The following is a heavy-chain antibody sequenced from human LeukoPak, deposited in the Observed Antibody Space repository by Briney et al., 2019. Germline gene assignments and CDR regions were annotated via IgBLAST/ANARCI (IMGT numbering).Heavy chain of an antibody. Sequence: SGGSLRLSCVASGFTFSIYAMSWVRQAPGKGLEWVSTISVSGGRTSFADSVKGRFTISRDNSKDTLYLQMNSLRAEDTAVYYCAKAFLANDLRESFDSWGQGTLVTVSS. J-gene: IGHJ4*02. CDR2: ISVSGGRT. CDR1: GFTFSIYA. V-gene: IGHV3-23*01. D-gene: IGHD2-21*02. CDR3: AKAFLANDLRESFDS.